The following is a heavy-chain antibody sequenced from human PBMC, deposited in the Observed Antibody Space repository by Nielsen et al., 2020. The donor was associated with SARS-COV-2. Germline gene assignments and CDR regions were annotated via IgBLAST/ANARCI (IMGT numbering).Heavy chain of an antibody. V-gene: IGHV1-18*01. Sequence: ASVKVSCKASGYTFRSYGINWVRQAPGQGLEWMGWISGYSGNTNYAQRLQGRVTMTTDTSTSTAYMELRGLRSEDTAVYYCARAPSDYYGMDVWGQGTTVTVSS. CDR1: GYTFRSYG. CDR2: ISGYSGNT. J-gene: IGHJ6*02. CDR3: ARAPSDYYGMDV. D-gene: IGHD3-3*01.